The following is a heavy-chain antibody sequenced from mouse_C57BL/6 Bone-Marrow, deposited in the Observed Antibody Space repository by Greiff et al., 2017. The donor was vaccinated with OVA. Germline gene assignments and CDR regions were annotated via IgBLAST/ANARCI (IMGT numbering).Heavy chain of an antibody. CDR1: GFSLTSYG. J-gene: IGHJ4*01. D-gene: IGHD2-3*01. CDR2: IWSDGST. Sequence: VKLVESGPGLVAPSQSLSITCTVSGFSLTSYGVHWVRQPPGKGLEWLVVIWSDGSTTYNSAAESRLSISKDNFKCQVFLKINSLQTDDTAMYYCARHDGYYEDYYARDYWGQGTSVTVSS. V-gene: IGHV2-6-1*01. CDR3: ARHDGYYEDYYARDY.